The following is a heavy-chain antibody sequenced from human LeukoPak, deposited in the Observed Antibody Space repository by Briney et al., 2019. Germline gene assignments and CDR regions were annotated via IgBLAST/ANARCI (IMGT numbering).Heavy chain of an antibody. CDR1: GFTVSSNY. Sequence: GGSLRLSCAASGFTVSSNYMSWVRQAPGKGLEWVSVIYSGGSTYYADSVKGRSTISRHNSKNTLYLQMNSLRAEDTAVYYCARDRRTSTYGFDPWGQGTLVTVSS. CDR2: IYSGGST. D-gene: IGHD2-2*01. J-gene: IGHJ5*02. CDR3: ARDRRTSTYGFDP. V-gene: IGHV3-53*04.